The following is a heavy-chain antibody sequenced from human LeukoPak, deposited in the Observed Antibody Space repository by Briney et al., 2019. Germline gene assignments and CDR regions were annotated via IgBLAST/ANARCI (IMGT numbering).Heavy chain of an antibody. CDR2: FNSDGSTT. J-gene: IGHJ4*02. D-gene: IGHD4-17*01. CDR1: GFTFSSYW. Sequence: GSRRLSWAASGFTFSSYWRHGVRQAPGRGLVGVSRFNSDGSTTSYADSVQGRFTISRDNAKNTLYLHMNSLRAEDTAVYYCARGYDYDYLDYWGQGTLVTVSS. V-gene: IGHV3-74*01. CDR3: ARGYDYDYLDY.